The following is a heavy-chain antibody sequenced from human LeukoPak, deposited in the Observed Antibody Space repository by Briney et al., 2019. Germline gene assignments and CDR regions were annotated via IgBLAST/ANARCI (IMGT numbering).Heavy chain of an antibody. Sequence: GGSLRLSCAASGFTFSSYTMTWVRQAPGMGLEWVSSVSGSGGSTYYADSVKGRFTISRDNSKNTLYLQMSSLRAEDTAVYYCAKERQSSIWGQGTLVTVSS. J-gene: IGHJ4*02. V-gene: IGHV3-23*01. D-gene: IGHD3-3*02. CDR1: GFTFSSYT. CDR2: VSGSGGST. CDR3: AKERQSSI.